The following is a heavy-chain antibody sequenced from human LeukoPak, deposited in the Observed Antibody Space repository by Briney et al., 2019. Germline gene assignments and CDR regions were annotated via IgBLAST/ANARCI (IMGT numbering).Heavy chain of an antibody. J-gene: IGHJ4*02. D-gene: IGHD5-24*01. CDR1: GFTFSSYE. CDR3: ARAREEMATIIFDR. V-gene: IGHV3-48*03. CDR2: ISSSGSTI. Sequence: GGSLRLSCAASGFTFSSYEMNWVRQAPGKGLEWVSYISSSGSTIYYADSVKGRFTISRDNAKNSLYLQMNSLRAEDTAVYYCARAREEMATIIFDRWGQGTLVTVSS.